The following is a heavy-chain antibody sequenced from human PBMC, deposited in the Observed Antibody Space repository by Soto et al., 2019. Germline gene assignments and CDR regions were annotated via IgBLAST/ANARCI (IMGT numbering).Heavy chain of an antibody. CDR1: GFIFSSHA. CDR3: AKDLPLWSGYSFSENH. D-gene: IGHD3-3*01. J-gene: IGHJ5*02. V-gene: IGHV3-23*01. Sequence: PGGSLRLSCEGSGFIFSSHAMSWVRQAPGKGLEWVSSVSGSGASVHLPDFLKGRFSSSRDNSKSTLYLELNNLILDDTAVYYCAKDLPLWSGYSFSENHWGQGTLVTVSS. CDR2: VSGSGASV.